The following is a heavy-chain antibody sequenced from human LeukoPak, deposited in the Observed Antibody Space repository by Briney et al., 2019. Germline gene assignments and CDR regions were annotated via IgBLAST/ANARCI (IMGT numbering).Heavy chain of an antibody. V-gene: IGHV3-66*01. CDR3: ARDSTRYGIDY. CDR1: GFSLTTYA. Sequence: GGSLRLSCAASGFSLTTYAMGWVRQAPGKGLEWVSVIYSGGSTYYADSVKGRFTISRDNSKNTLYLQMNSLRAEDTAVYYCARDSTRYGIDYWGQGTLVTVSS. J-gene: IGHJ4*02. CDR2: IYSGGST. D-gene: IGHD3-9*01.